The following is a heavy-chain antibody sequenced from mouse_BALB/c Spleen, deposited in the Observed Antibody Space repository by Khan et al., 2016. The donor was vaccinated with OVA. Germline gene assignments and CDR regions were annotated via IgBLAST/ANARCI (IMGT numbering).Heavy chain of an antibody. CDR2: ISYSGST. D-gene: IGHD2-3*01. J-gene: IGHJ4*01. CDR1: GYSITSDYA. Sequence: EVELVESGPGLVKPSQSLSLTCTVTGYSITSDYAWNWIRQFPGNKLEWMGYISYSGSTNYNPSLKSRITITRDTSKNQFFLQLNSVTTEDTATYYCARDGSRDNYAMDYWGQGTSGTVSS. CDR3: ARDGSRDNYAMDY. V-gene: IGHV3-2*02.